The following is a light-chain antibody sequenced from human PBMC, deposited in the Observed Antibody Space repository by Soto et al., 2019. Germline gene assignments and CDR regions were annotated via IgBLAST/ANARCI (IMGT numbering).Light chain of an antibody. CDR1: QSVSSN. J-gene: IGKJ1*01. Sequence: EIVMTQSPATLSASPGERDTLSCRASQSVSSNLAWYQQKHGQAPRLLIYGASTRATGITARFSGSGSGTEFTLTISSLQSEDFAVYYCQQYNSWVSFGQGTKVDIK. CDR2: GAS. V-gene: IGKV3-15*01. CDR3: QQYNSWVS.